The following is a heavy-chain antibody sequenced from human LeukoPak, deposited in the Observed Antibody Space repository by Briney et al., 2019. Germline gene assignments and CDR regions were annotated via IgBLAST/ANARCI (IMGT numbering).Heavy chain of an antibody. Sequence: SETLSLTCTVSGGSVSSGSYYWSWIRQPPGKGLEWIGYIYYSGSTNYNPSLKSRVTISVDTSKNQFSLKLSSLTAADTAVYYCARDDPGGIIDYWGQGTLVTVSS. CDR3: ARDDPGGIIDY. J-gene: IGHJ4*02. V-gene: IGHV4-61*01. D-gene: IGHD4-23*01. CDR1: GGSVSSGSYY. CDR2: IYYSGST.